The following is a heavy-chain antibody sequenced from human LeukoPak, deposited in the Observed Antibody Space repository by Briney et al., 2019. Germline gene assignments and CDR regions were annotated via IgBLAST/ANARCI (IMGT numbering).Heavy chain of an antibody. CDR3: ARDIVVVPAASGLQYYYYMDV. Sequence: SETLSLTCTVSGGSISSDSYYWSWIRQPAGKGLEWIGSIYTSGSTNYNPSLKSRVTMSVDTSKNQFSLKLSSVTAADTAVYYCARDIVVVPAASGLQYYYYMDVWGKGTTVTISS. D-gene: IGHD2-2*01. V-gene: IGHV4-61*02. J-gene: IGHJ6*03. CDR2: IYTSGST. CDR1: GGSISSDSYY.